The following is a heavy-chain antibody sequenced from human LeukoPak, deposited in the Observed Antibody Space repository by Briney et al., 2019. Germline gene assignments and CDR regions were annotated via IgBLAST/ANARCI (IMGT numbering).Heavy chain of an antibody. Sequence: GGSLRLSCAASGFTFDDYAMHWVRQAPGKGLEWVSAISGSGGSTYYADSVKGRFTISRDNSKNTLYLQMNSLRAEDTAVYYCAKDLGYYGFQEYYFDYWGQGTLVTVSS. V-gene: IGHV3-23*01. J-gene: IGHJ4*02. CDR2: ISGSGGST. CDR3: AKDLGYYGFQEYYFDY. D-gene: IGHD3-10*01. CDR1: GFTFDDYA.